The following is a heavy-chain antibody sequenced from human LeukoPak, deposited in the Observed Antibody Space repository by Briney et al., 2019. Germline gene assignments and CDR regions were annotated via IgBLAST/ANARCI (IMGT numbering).Heavy chain of an antibody. Sequence: GRSLRLSCAASGFTFSSYAMHWVRQAPGKGLEWVAVISYDGSNKYYADSVKGRFTISRDNSKNTLYLQMNSLRAEDTAVYYCARDRYSGYDGFGAFDIWGQGTMVTVSS. CDR3: ARDRYSGYDGFGAFDI. V-gene: IGHV3-30-3*01. J-gene: IGHJ3*02. D-gene: IGHD5-12*01. CDR1: GFTFSSYA. CDR2: ISYDGSNK.